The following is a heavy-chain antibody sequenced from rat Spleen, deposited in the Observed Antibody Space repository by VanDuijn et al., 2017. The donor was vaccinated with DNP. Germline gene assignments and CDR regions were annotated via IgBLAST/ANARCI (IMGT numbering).Heavy chain of an antibody. CDR3: ARYGSVALDY. CDR2: ISYSGST. V-gene: IGHV3-1*01. CDR1: GSSITSNY. Sequence: EVQLQESGPGLVKPSQPLSLTCSVTGSSITSNYWGWIRTFPGNKMEWIGHISYSGSTSYNPSLKSRISITRDTSKNQFFLQLNSVTTEDTATYYCARYGSVALDYWGQGVMVTVSS. D-gene: IGHD3-3*01. J-gene: IGHJ2*01.